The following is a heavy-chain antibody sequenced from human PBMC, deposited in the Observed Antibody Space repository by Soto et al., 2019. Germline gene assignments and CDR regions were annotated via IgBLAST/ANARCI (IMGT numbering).Heavy chain of an antibody. CDR3: ARDRLLNTAMAFDY. J-gene: IGHJ4*02. CDR2: IIPIFGTA. Sequence: GASVKVSCKASGGTFSSYAISWVRQAPGQGLEWMGGIIPIFGTANYAQKFQGRVTITADESTSTAYMELSSLRSEDTAVYYCARDRLLNTAMAFDYWGQGTLVTVSS. CDR1: GGTFSSYA. V-gene: IGHV1-69*13. D-gene: IGHD5-18*01.